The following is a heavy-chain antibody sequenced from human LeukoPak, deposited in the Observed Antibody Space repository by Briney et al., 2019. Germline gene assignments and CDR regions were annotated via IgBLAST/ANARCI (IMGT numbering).Heavy chain of an antibody. CDR2: IYTSGST. Sequence: PSQTLSLTCTVSGGSISSGSYYWSWIRQPAGKGLEWIGRIYTSGSTNYNPSLKSRVTISVDTSKNQFSLKLSSVTAADTAVYYCAREVNYRYFDLWGRGTLVTVSS. V-gene: IGHV4-61*02. CDR3: AREVNYRYFDL. J-gene: IGHJ2*01. CDR1: GGSISSGSYY.